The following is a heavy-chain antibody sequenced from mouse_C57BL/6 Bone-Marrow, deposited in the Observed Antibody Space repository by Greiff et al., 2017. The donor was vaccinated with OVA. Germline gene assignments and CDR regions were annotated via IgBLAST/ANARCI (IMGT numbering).Heavy chain of an antibody. D-gene: IGHD2-1*01. CDR1: GYTFTSYG. CDR3: AMTGMGKPAWFAY. V-gene: IGHV1-81*01. CDR2: IYPRSGNT. Sequence: VQLQQSGAELARPGASVKLSCKASGYTFTSYGISWVKQRTGQGLEWIGEIYPRSGNTYYNEKFKGKATLTADKSSSTAYMELRSLTSEDSAVYYCAMTGMGKPAWFAYWGQGTLVTVSA. J-gene: IGHJ3*01.